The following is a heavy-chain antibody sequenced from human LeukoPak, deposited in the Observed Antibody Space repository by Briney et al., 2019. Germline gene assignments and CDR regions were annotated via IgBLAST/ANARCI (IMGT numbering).Heavy chain of an antibody. V-gene: IGHV3-74*01. J-gene: IGHJ6*02. CDR1: GFTFSSYW. D-gene: IGHD5-18*01. CDR2: INSDGSST. Sequence: TGGSLRLSCAASGFTFSSYWMHCVRQAPGKGLVWVSRINSDGSSTSYADSVKGRFTISRDNAKNTLYLQMNSLRAEDTAVYYCARVGDTAMTKDYYYGMDVWGQGTTVTVSS. CDR3: ARVGDTAMTKDYYYGMDV.